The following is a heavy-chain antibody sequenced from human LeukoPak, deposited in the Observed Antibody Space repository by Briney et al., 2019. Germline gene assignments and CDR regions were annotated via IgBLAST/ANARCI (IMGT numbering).Heavy chain of an antibody. Sequence: PGGSLRLSCAASGFTFSSYWMHWVRQAPGKGLVWVSRINSDGSSTSYADSVKGRFTISRDNSKNTLYLQMNSLRAEDTALYYCAKDINRMVATSTEGYFDYWGQGTLVTVSS. D-gene: IGHD5-12*01. CDR3: AKDINRMVATSTEGYFDY. J-gene: IGHJ4*02. V-gene: IGHV3-74*01. CDR1: GFTFSSYW. CDR2: INSDGSST.